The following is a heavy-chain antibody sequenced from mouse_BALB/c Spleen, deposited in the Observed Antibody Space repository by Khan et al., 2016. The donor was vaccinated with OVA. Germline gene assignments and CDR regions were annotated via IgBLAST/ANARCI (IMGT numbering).Heavy chain of an antibody. D-gene: IGHD4-1*02. J-gene: IGHJ2*01. Sequence: VQLQESGAELARPGASVKLSCKASGYTFTDYYITWVKQRTGQGLEWIGEIYPGSGNVYYNANFKGKATLTADKASSTTYMHLSSLTSEDSAGYFCAIMDTTSFDYWGQGTTLTVSS. CDR3: AIMDTTSFDY. V-gene: IGHV1-77*01. CDR1: GYTFTDYY. CDR2: IYPGSGNV.